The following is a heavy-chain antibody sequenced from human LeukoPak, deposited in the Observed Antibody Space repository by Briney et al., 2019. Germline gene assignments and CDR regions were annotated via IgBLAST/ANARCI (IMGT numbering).Heavy chain of an antibody. Sequence: ASVKVSCKASGYTFTGYYMHWVRQAPGQGLEWMGWINPNSGGTNYAQKFQGRVTMTRDTSISTAYMELSRLRSDDTAVYYCARASYYDSSGSDAFDIWGQGTMVTVSS. CDR2: INPNSGGT. J-gene: IGHJ3*02. V-gene: IGHV1-2*02. CDR3: ARASYYDSSGSDAFDI. CDR1: GYTFTGYY. D-gene: IGHD3-22*01.